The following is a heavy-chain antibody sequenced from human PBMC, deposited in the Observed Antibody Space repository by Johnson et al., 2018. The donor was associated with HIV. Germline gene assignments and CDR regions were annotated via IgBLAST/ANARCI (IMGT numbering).Heavy chain of an antibody. CDR2: ISYDGSNK. CDR3: AREVRRWLQFDAFDI. CDR1: GFTFSSYA. D-gene: IGHD5-24*01. V-gene: IGHV3-30*04. J-gene: IGHJ3*02. Sequence: QVQLVESGGGVVQPGRSLRLSCAASGFTFSSYAMHWVRQAPGKGLEWVAVISYDGSNKYYADSVKGRFTISRDNSNKTVYLQMNSLGPEDTAVYYCAREVRRWLQFDAFDIWGQGTMVTVSS.